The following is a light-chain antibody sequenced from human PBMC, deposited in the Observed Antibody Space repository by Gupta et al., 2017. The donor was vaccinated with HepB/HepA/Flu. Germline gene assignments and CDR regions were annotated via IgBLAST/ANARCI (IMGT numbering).Light chain of an antibody. CDR2: GAS. CDR1: QSVSGN. V-gene: IGKV3-15*01. CDR3: QQYNNWAPIT. Sequence: EIVMTQSPATLSVSPGERATLSCSASQSVSGNLAWYQQKPGQAPRLLIYGASTRATGSPARFSSSGSGTTFTTTTSSLQSADYAVDYCQQYNNWAPITFGQGTRLEIK. J-gene: IGKJ5*01.